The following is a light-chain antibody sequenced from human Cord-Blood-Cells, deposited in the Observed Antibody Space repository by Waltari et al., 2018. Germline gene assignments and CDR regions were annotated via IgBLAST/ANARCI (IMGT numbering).Light chain of an antibody. J-gene: IGLJ2*01. CDR3: SSYTSNSTLV. CDR1: SSDYVGYNY. Sequence: QSALTQPPSVSGSPGLSITIPSTGTSSDYVGYNYHSRYQPHPGKAPKLMIYDVSHRPAGVSNRFSGSKSGNTASLTISGLQAEDEADYYCSSYTSNSTLVFGGGTKLTVL. V-gene: IGLV2-14*01. CDR2: DVS.